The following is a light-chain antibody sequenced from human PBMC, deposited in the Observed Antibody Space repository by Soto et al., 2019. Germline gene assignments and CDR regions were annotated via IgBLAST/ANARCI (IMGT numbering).Light chain of an antibody. CDR3: QQYNNWPGT. V-gene: IGKV3-20*01. J-gene: IGKJ1*01. CDR1: QSVSSSY. Sequence: EIVLTQSPGTLSLSPGERATLSCRASQSVSSSYLAWYQQKPGQAPRLLIYGASSRATGIPDRFSGSGSGTDLTITISSLQSEDFEVYYCQQYNNWPGTFGQGTKVDI. CDR2: GAS.